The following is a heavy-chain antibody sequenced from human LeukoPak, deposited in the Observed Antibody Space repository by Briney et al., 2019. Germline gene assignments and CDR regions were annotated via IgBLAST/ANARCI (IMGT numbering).Heavy chain of an antibody. V-gene: IGHV1-46*01. CDR1: GYTFTSYY. CDR2: INPSGGST. J-gene: IGHJ6*02. Sequence: ASVKVSCKASGYTFTSYYMHWVRQAPGQGLEWMGIINPSGGSTSYAQKFQGRVTMTRDTSTSTVYMEVSSLRSEDTAVYYCARDSGYDLRVLDYYGMDVWGRGTTVTVSS. D-gene: IGHD5-12*01. CDR3: ARDSGYDLRVLDYYGMDV.